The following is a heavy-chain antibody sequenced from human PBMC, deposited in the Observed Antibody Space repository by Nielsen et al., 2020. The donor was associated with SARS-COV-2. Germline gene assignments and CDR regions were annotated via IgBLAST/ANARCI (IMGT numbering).Heavy chain of an antibody. D-gene: IGHD5-12*01. V-gene: IGHV1-2*06. CDR3: ARTNPRAYSGYNI. Sequence: ASVKVSCKASGYILSDYYLHWLRQAPGQGLEWMGRINPNSGGTNYGQTFQGRFTMTRDTSISTAYMELSSLRSDDTAVYYCARTNPRAYSGYNIWGQGTLVTVSS. J-gene: IGHJ4*02. CDR2: INPNSGGT. CDR1: GYILSDYY.